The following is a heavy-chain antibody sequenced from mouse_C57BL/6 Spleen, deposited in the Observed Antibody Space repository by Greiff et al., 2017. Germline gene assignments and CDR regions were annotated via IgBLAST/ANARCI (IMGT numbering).Heavy chain of an antibody. D-gene: IGHD1-1*01. V-gene: IGHV14-4*01. CDR2: IDPENGDT. Sequence: VQLKESGAELVRPGASVKLSCTASGFNIKDDYMHWVKQRPEQGLEWIGWIDPENGDTEYASKFQGKATITADTSSNTAYLQLSSLTSEDTAVYYCTEGSSYKVGYWGQGTTLTVSS. CDR1: GFNIKDDY. CDR3: TEGSSYKVGY. J-gene: IGHJ2*01.